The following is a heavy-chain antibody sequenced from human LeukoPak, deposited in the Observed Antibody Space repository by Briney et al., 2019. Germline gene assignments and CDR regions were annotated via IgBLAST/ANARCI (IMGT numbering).Heavy chain of an antibody. CDR1: GFTFSNYW. V-gene: IGHV3-7*01. CDR2: IKQDGSEK. D-gene: IGHD3-3*01. Sequence: GGSLRLSCAASGFTFSNYWMTWVRQAPGKGLEWVANIKQDGSEKYYVDSVKGRFTISRDNAKKSLYLQMNSLRAEDTAVYYCARDSSFYDFWSGYFDYWGQGTLVTVSS. CDR3: ARDSSFYDFWSGYFDY. J-gene: IGHJ4*02.